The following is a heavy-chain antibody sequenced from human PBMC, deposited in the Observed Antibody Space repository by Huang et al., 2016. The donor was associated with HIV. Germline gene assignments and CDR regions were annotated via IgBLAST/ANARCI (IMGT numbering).Heavy chain of an antibody. CDR1: GFTFGSYT. Sequence: QVQLVESGGGVVQPGRFLRLSCTASGFTFGSYTMHWVRQTPDKGLEWLTIISHEGKKQYYADSVKGRFTNSRDTSKNTLYLQMTNLTTEDTAVYYWTRGWDYLHWYLDLLGRGTLVIVSS. J-gene: IGHJ2*01. CDR3: TRGWDYLHWYLDL. CDR2: ISHEGKKQ. V-gene: IGHV3-30*04. D-gene: IGHD3-10*01.